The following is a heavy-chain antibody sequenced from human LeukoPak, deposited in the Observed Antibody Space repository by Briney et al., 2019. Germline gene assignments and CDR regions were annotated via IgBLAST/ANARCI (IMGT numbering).Heavy chain of an antibody. CDR2: ISGSGGST. Sequence: GGSLRLSCAASGFTVSSNYMSWVRQAPGKGLEWVSTISGSGGSTYYADSVKGRFTISRDNSKNTLYLQMNSLRAEDTAVYYCARGGYSSSWPHDYWGQGTLVTVSS. V-gene: IGHV3-23*01. CDR1: GFTVSSNY. J-gene: IGHJ4*02. D-gene: IGHD6-13*01. CDR3: ARGGYSSSWPHDY.